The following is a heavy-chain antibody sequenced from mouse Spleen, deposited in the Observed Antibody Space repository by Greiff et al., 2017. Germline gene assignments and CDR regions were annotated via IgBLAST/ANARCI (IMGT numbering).Heavy chain of an antibody. CDR2: ISSGGSYT. Sequence: EVKLVESGGGLVKPGGSLKLSCAASGFTFSSYAMSWVRQTPEKRLEWVATISSGGSYTYYPDSVKGRFTISRDNAKNTLYLQMSSLRSEDTAMYYCAREDYRYWYFDVWGAGTTVTVSS. CDR1: GFTFSSYA. J-gene: IGHJ1*01. V-gene: IGHV5-9-1*01. D-gene: IGHD2-14*01. CDR3: AREDYRYWYFDV.